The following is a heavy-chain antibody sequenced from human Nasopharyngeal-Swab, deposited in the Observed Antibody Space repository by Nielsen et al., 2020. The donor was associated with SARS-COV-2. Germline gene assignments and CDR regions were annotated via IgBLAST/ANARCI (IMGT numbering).Heavy chain of an antibody. V-gene: IGHV7-4-1*02. Sequence: VRKMPGKGLEWMGWINTNTGNPTYAQGFTGRFVFSLDTSVSTAYLQISSLKAEDTAVYYCACRYNWNEAWFDPWGQGTLVTVSS. D-gene: IGHD1-1*01. CDR2: INTNTGNP. J-gene: IGHJ5*02. CDR3: ACRYNWNEAWFDP.